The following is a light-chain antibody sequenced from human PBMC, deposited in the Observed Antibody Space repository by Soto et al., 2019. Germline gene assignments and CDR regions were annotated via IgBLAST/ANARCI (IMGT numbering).Light chain of an antibody. CDR2: DVT. Sequence: QSALTQPRSVSGSPGQSITISWTGTSSEVGGYNYVSWFQHHPGKAPKLMIYDVTKRPSGVPDRFSGSKSGNTASLTISGLEAEDEADYYCCSYAGSNTLVFGGGTKLTVL. V-gene: IGLV2-11*01. CDR3: CSYAGSNTLV. J-gene: IGLJ2*01. CDR1: SSEVGGYNY.